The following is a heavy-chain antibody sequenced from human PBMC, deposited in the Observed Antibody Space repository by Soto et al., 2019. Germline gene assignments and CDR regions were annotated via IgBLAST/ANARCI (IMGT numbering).Heavy chain of an antibody. CDR3: ARLVVVAPVANA. D-gene: IGHD2-2*01. CDR2: IYYSGTT. V-gene: IGHV4-31*03. Sequence: SETLSLTCTVSGGSISSGGYYWSWIRQHPGKGLEWIGYIYYSGTTYYSPSLKDRVTISVDTSKNSFSLNLTSVTAADTAVYFCARLVVVAPVANAWGQGTLVTVSS. CDR1: GGSISSGGYY. J-gene: IGHJ5*02.